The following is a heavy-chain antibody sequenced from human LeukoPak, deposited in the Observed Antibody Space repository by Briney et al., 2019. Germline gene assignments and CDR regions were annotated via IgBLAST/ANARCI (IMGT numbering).Heavy chain of an antibody. J-gene: IGHJ6*03. CDR3: AGGEYSSGWYWVGYYYYYMDV. CDR2: TYYRSKWYN. Sequence: SQTLSLTCAISGDSVSSNSAAWNWIRQSPSRGLEWLGRTYYRSKWYNDYAVSVKSRITINPDTSKNQFSLQLNSVTPEDTAVYYCAGGEYSSGWYWVGYYYYYMDVWGKGTTVTVSS. CDR1: GDSVSSNSAA. V-gene: IGHV6-1*01. D-gene: IGHD6-19*01.